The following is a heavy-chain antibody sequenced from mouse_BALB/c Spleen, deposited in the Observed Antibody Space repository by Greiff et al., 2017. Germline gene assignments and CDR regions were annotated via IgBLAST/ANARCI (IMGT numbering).Heavy chain of an antibody. D-gene: IGHD2-1*01. V-gene: IGHV2-4-1*01. Sequence: VQRVESGPGLVQPSQSLSITCTVSGFSLTSYGVHWVRQSPGKGLEWLGVIWSGGSTDYNAAFISRLSISKDNSKSQVFFKMNSLQADDTAIYYCARNKAPSYGNYVGAMDYWGQGTSVTVSS. CDR2: IWSGGST. J-gene: IGHJ4*01. CDR3: ARNKAPSYGNYVGAMDY. CDR1: GFSLTSYG.